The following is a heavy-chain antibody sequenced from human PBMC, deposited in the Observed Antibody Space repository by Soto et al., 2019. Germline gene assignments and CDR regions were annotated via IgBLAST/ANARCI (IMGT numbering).Heavy chain of an antibody. D-gene: IGHD3-10*01. CDR3: VRDSGRGFYFDY. V-gene: IGHV3-72*01. CDR1: GFTFSDHY. Sequence: EVQLVESGGGLVQPGGYLRLSCAASGFTFSDHYMDWVRQAPGKGLEWVGRIRNRPNSYTTQYAASVKGRFAVLRDDSENLVYLQMNDLKTEDTAVYYCVRDSGRGFYFDYWGQGAQVTVSS. CDR2: IRNRPNSYTT. J-gene: IGHJ4*02.